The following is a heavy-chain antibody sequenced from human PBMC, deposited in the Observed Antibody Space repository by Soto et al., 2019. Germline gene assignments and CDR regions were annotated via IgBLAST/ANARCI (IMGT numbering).Heavy chain of an antibody. J-gene: IGHJ2*01. CDR1: GFTFSSYA. CDR3: AKVPEVDSSWEVGDWYFDL. CDR2: ISGSGGST. Sequence: PGGSLRLSCAASGFTFSSYAMSWVRQAPGKGLEWVSAISGSGGSTYYADSVKGRFTISRDNSKNTLYLQMNSLRAEDTAVYYCAKVPEVDSSWEVGDWYFDLWGRGTLVTVSS. D-gene: IGHD6-13*01. V-gene: IGHV3-23*01.